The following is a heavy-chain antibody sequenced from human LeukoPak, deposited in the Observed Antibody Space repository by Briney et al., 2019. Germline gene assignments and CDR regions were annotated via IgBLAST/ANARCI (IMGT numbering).Heavy chain of an antibody. CDR3: ARGGYYGSGSFPDY. Sequence: ASVTVSCKTSGYSFSSFGINWVRQAPGQGLEWMGWISAYYGNTNYAQKLQGRVTMTTDTSTSTAYMDLRSLRPDDRPGYYCARGGYYGSGSFPDYWGQGTLVSVSS. CDR2: ISAYYGNT. V-gene: IGHV1-18*01. J-gene: IGHJ4*02. CDR1: GYSFSSFG. D-gene: IGHD3-10*01.